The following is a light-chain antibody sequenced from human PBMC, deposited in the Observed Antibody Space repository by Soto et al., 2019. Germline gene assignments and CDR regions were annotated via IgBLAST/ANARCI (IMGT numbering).Light chain of an antibody. V-gene: IGKV3D-15*01. CDR2: GAS. J-gene: IGKJ1*01. CDR3: HQRQSWPRT. CDR1: ESVSSN. Sequence: ILMTQSPGTLSVSPGEIATLSFSASESVSSNLAWYQQKPGQAPRLLIYGASNRATDIPDRFSGSGSGTDFTLTISRLEPEDFAVYYCHQRQSWPRTFGQGTKVDIK.